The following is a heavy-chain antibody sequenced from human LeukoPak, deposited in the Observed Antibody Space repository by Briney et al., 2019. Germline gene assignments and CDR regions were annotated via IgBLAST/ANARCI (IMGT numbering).Heavy chain of an antibody. J-gene: IGHJ6*03. Sequence: GGSLRLSXAASGFTFSSYGMHWVRQAPGKGQEWVAFIRYDGSNKYYADSVKGRFTISRDNSKNTLYLQMNSLRAEDTAVYYCAKVYYDFWSGPERVRYYYYMDVWGKGTTVTVSS. CDR2: IRYDGSNK. V-gene: IGHV3-30*02. D-gene: IGHD3-3*01. CDR1: GFTFSSYG. CDR3: AKVYYDFWSGPERVRYYYYMDV.